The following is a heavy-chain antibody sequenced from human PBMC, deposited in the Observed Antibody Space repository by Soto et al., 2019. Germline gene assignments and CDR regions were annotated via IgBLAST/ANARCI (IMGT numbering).Heavy chain of an antibody. CDR2: ISYDGSNK. J-gene: IGHJ4*02. Sequence: GGSLRLSCAASGFTFSSYGMHWVRQAPGKGLEWVAVISYDGSNKYYADSVKGRFTISRDNSKNTLYPQMNSLRAEDTAVYYCAKGGDYYGSGTLGPFDYWGQGTLVTVSS. D-gene: IGHD3-10*01. CDR3: AKGGDYYGSGTLGPFDY. CDR1: GFTFSSYG. V-gene: IGHV3-30*18.